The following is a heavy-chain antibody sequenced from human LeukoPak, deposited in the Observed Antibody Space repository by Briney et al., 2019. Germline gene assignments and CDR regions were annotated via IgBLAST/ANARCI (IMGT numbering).Heavy chain of an antibody. Sequence: ASVKVSCKASGYTFTSYGISWVRQAPGQGLEWMGWISAYNGNTNYAQKLQGRVTMTTDTSTSTAYMELRSLRSEDTAVYYCARDLRGYSYYYGMDVWGQGTMVTVSS. J-gene: IGHJ6*02. D-gene: IGHD5-12*01. CDR2: ISAYNGNT. V-gene: IGHV1-18*01. CDR1: GYTFTSYG. CDR3: ARDLRGYSYYYGMDV.